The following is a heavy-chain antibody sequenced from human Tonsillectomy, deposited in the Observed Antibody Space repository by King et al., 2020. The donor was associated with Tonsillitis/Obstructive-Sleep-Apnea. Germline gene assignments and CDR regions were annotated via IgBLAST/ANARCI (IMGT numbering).Heavy chain of an antibody. CDR3: AREGSLALDY. CDR1: GGSISSYY. Sequence: QLQESGPGLVKTSETLSLTCTVSGGSISSYYWNWIRQPPGKGLEWIGYIYYSGRTTYNPSLKSRVTILIDTSKKQFSLKLTSVTAADTAVYFCAREGSLALDYWGQGTLVTVSS. CDR2: IYYSGRT. V-gene: IGHV4-59*01. J-gene: IGHJ4*02.